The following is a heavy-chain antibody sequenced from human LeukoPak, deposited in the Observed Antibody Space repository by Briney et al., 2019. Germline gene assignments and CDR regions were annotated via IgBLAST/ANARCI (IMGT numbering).Heavy chain of an antibody. CDR2: INHSGST. CDR3: ARRIYYGPGSNYNWSNP. CDR1: GGSFSGYY. J-gene: IGHJ5*02. V-gene: IGHV4-34*01. Sequence: SETLSLTCAVYGGSFSGYYWSWIRQPPGKGLEWIGEINHSGSTNYNPSLKSRVTISVDTSKNQFSLKLSSVPAADTAVYYCARRIYYGPGSNYNWSNPGGRETLVTASS. D-gene: IGHD3-10*01.